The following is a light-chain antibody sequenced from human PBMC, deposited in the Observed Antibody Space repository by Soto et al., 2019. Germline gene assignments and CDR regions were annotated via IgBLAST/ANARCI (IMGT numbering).Light chain of an antibody. V-gene: IGKV3-20*01. CDR2: DAS. J-gene: IGKJ1*01. CDR3: QQYGSSSWT. Sequence: EIFLTQSPDTLSLSPGEGATLSCRASQSVTNYIAWYQQRPGQAPRLLIYDASNRATGVPDRFSGSGSGTDFTLTISRLEPEDFAVYYCQQYGSSSWTFGQGTKVDI. CDR1: QSVTNY.